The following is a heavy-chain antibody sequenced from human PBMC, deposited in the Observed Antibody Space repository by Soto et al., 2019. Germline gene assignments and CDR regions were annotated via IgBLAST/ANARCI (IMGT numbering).Heavy chain of an antibody. Sequence: QVQLVESGGGLVKPGGSLRLSCAASGFTFSDYYMSWIRQAPGKGLEWVSYISSSSSYTNYADSVKGRFTISRDNAKNSLYLQMSSLRAEDTAVYYCARDTANLQWLGSYYYGMDVWGQGTTVTVSS. D-gene: IGHD6-19*01. CDR2: ISSSSSYT. V-gene: IGHV3-11*05. CDR3: ARDTANLQWLGSYYYGMDV. J-gene: IGHJ6*02. CDR1: GFTFSDYY.